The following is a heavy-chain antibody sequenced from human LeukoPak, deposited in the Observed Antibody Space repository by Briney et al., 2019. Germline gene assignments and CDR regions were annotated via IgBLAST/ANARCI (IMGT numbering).Heavy chain of an antibody. CDR1: GGSFSGYY. CDR2: INHSGST. Sequence: PSETLSLTCAVYGGSFSGYYWSWIRQPPGKGLEWIGEINHSGSTYYNPSLKSRVTISVDTSKNQFSLKLSSVTAADTAVYYCAREGVYYGSGSYFGYWGQGTLVTVSS. V-gene: IGHV4-34*01. J-gene: IGHJ4*02. D-gene: IGHD3-10*01. CDR3: AREGVYYGSGSYFGY.